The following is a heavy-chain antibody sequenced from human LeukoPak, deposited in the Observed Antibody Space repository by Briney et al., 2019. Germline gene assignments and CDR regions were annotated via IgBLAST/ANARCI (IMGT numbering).Heavy chain of an antibody. V-gene: IGHV3-15*01. J-gene: IGHJ4*02. CDR2: IKSKTDGGTT. D-gene: IGHD5-18*01. Sequence: WIRQPPGKGLEWVGRIKSKTDGGTTDYAAPVKGRFTISRDDSKNTLYLQMNSLTTEDTAVYFCAHRDTTMVRVDYWGQRPLVTVSS. CDR3: AHRDTTMVRVDY.